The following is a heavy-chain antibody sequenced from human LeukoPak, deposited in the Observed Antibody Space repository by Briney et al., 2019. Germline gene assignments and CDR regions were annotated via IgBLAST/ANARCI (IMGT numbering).Heavy chain of an antibody. V-gene: IGHV3-9*01. CDR3: AKDSGAAAAGTFDY. CDR1: RFTFNDYA. D-gene: IGHD6-13*01. Sequence: PGGSLRLSCAASRFTFNDYAMHWVRQAPGKGLEWVSGIFWNDGTIGYADSVKGRFTISRDNAKNSLYLQMNSLRAEDTALYYCAKDSGAAAAGTFDYWGQGTLVTVSS. J-gene: IGHJ4*02. CDR2: IFWNDGTI.